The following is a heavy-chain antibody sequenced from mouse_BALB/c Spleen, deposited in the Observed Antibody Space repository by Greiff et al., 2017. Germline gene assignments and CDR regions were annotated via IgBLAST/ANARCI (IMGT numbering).Heavy chain of an antibody. Sequence: VQLKQSGPSLVQPSQSLSITCTVSGFSLTSYGVHWVRQSPGKGLEWLGVIWRGGSTDYNAAFMSRLSITKDNSKSQVFFKMNSLQADDTAIYYCAKTGNVITTRYFDVWGAGTTVTVSS. CDR1: GFSLTSYG. CDR3: AKTGNVITTRYFDV. D-gene: IGHD2-4*01. V-gene: IGHV2-5-1*01. J-gene: IGHJ1*01. CDR2: IWRGGST.